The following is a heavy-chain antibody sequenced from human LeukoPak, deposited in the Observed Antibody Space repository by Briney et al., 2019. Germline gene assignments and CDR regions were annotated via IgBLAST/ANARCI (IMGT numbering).Heavy chain of an antibody. D-gene: IGHD6-13*01. CDR1: GFTFSSYS. J-gene: IGHJ4*02. CDR2: ISSSSSYI. Sequence: GSLRLSCAASGFTFSSYSMNWVRQAPGKGLEWVSSISSSSSYIYYADSVKGRFTISRDNAKNSLYLQMNSLRAEDTAVYYCARDAPSSYSSSWYARYFDYWGQGTLVTVSS. CDR3: ARDAPSSYSSSWYARYFDY. V-gene: IGHV3-21*01.